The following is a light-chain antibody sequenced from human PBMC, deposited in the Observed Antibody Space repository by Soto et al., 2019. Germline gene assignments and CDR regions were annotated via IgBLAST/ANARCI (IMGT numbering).Light chain of an antibody. Sequence: AIQLTQSPSSLSASVGDRVTITCRASQGISGALAWYQQKPGKAPKLLIYDASSLESGVPLRFSGSGSGTDFTLTISSLQPEDSASYYCQQFNNYPVTFDQETRLEIK. J-gene: IGKJ5*01. CDR3: QQFNNYPVT. CDR1: QGISGA. V-gene: IGKV1D-13*01. CDR2: DAS.